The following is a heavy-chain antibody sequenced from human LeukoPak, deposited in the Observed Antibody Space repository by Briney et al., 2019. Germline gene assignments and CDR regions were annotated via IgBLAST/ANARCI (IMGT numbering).Heavy chain of an antibody. CDR3: AKDLPANDAFDI. V-gene: IGHV3-23*01. Sequence: GGSLRLSCAASGFTFSSYAMSWVRQAPGEGLEWVSAISGSVGSTYYADSVKGRFTISRDNSKNTLYLQMNSLRAEDTAVYYCAKDLPANDAFDIWGQGTMVTVSS. CDR2: ISGSVGST. CDR1: GFTFSSYA. J-gene: IGHJ3*02.